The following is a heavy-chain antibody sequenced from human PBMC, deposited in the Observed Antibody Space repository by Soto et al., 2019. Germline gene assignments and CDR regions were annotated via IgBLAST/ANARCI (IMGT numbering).Heavy chain of an antibody. V-gene: IGHV4-30-4*01. J-gene: IGHJ4*01. CDR2: FHSSGAT. CDR3: ASIWFGDFDY. Sequence: PSETLPLTCTVSGGSISSADYYWSWIRQPPGKGLEWIGYFHSSGATYKDPSLKSRVTISVDTSKNQISLKLDSVTAADTAVYYCASIWFGDFDYWGHGTLVTVSS. CDR1: GGSISSADYY. D-gene: IGHD3-10*01.